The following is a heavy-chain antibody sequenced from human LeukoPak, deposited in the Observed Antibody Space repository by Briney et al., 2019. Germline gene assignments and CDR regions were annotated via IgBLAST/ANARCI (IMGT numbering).Heavy chain of an antibody. CDR2: IIPILGIA. D-gene: IGHD2-2*01. CDR1: GGTFSSYT. J-gene: IGHJ4*02. V-gene: IGHV1-69*02. Sequence: SSVKVSCKASGGTFSSYTISWVRQAPGQGLEWMGRIIPILGIANYAQKFQGRVTITADKSTSTAYMELGSLRSEDTAVYYCATHCSSTSCYAGSFDYWGQGTLVTVSS. CDR3: ATHCSSTSCYAGSFDY.